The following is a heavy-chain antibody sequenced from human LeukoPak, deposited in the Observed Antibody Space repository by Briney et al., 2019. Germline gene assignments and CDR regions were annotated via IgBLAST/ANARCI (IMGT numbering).Heavy chain of an antibody. V-gene: IGHV1-46*01. CDR1: GYTFTSHY. CDR3: ARGGCGGECSFDY. D-gene: IGHD2-21*01. CDR2: INPSIGNT. Sequence: ASVKVSCKTSGYTFTSHYIHWVRQAPGQGLEWMGIINPSIGNTDYAQKFQGRVTMTKDTSTRTVYMELSSLRSDDTAVYYCARGGCGGECSFDYWGQETLVTVSS. J-gene: IGHJ4*02.